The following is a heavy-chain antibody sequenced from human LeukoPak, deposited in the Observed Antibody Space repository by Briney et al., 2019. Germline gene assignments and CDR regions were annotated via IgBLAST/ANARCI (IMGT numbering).Heavy chain of an antibody. Sequence: GASVKVSFKASGYTFTSYDINWVRQATGQGLEWMGWMNPNSGKTGYAQKFQGRVTMTRKTSISTAYMELGSLRSEDTAVYYWAGGYSGYSAFDYWGQGALVTVSS. J-gene: IGHJ4*02. D-gene: IGHD5-12*01. CDR3: AGGYSGYSAFDY. V-gene: IGHV1-8*01. CDR1: GYTFTSYD. CDR2: MNPNSGKT.